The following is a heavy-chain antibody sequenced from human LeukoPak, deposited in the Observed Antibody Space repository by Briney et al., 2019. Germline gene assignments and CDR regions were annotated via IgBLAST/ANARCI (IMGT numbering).Heavy chain of an antibody. V-gene: IGHV4-39*07. CDR2: IYYSGSP. D-gene: IGHD6-13*01. CDR3: ARDAPGIAAAGVY. CDR1: GGSISSSSYY. Sequence: SETLSLTSTVSGGSISSSSYYWGWIRQPPGKGLEWIGSIYYSGSPYYNPSLKSRVTLSVDTSKSRFSLKLSSATAADTAVYYCARDAPGIAAAGVYWGQGTLVTVSS. J-gene: IGHJ4*02.